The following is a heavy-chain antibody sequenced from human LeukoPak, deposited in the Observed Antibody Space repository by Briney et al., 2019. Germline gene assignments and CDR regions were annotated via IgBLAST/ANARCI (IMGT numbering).Heavy chain of an antibody. Sequence: GGSLRLSCAASGFTFSSYNMNWVRQAPGKGLEWVSSITSSSYIYYSDSVEGRFTISRANAKNSLYLQMSSLRAEDTAVYYCARAYSSSLDYWGQGTLVTVSS. D-gene: IGHD4-11*01. J-gene: IGHJ4*02. CDR2: ITSSSYI. CDR3: ARAYSSSLDY. CDR1: GFTFSSYN. V-gene: IGHV3-21*01.